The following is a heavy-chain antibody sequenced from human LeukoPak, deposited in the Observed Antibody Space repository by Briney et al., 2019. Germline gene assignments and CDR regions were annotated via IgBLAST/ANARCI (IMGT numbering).Heavy chain of an antibody. Sequence: SETLSLTCTVSGGSISSGDYYWSWIRQPPGKGLEWIGYIYYSGSTYYNPSLKSRVTITVDTSKNQFSLKLSSVTAADTAVYYCARVGITIFGVVIGDAFDIWGQGTMVTVSP. CDR2: IYYSGST. D-gene: IGHD3-3*01. CDR3: ARVGITIFGVVIGDAFDI. CDR1: GGSISSGDYY. V-gene: IGHV4-30-4*08. J-gene: IGHJ3*02.